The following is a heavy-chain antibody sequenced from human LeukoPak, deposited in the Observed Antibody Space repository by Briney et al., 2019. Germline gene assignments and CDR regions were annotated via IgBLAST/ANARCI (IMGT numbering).Heavy chain of an antibody. Sequence: GGSLRLSCTASGFTFSSYAMNWVRQAPGKGLEWVAAVSHGGDKTFYADSVQGRFTISRDNSRNTLLLQMNNLRAEDTAIYYCARDQKVGATPYFGMDVWGQGTTVTVSS. CDR3: ARDQKVGATPYFGMDV. CDR2: VSHGGDKT. D-gene: IGHD1-26*01. CDR1: GFTFSSYA. J-gene: IGHJ6*02. V-gene: IGHV3-23*01.